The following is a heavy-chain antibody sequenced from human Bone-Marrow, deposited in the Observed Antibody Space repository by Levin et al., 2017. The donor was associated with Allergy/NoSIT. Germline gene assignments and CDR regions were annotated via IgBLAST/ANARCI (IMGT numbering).Heavy chain of an antibody. CDR3: AREGADYPRYCDL. J-gene: IGHJ4*02. V-gene: IGHV3-33*01. Sequence: PGESLKISCAASGFTFSNFGMHWVRQAPGKGLEWVGIIWYDGSRRYYGDSVNGRFTISRDNSKNTVFLQMVSLRAEDTAVYYCAREGADYPRYCDLWGQGTPVTVSP. CDR2: IWYDGSRR. D-gene: IGHD4/OR15-4a*01. CDR1: GFTFSNFG.